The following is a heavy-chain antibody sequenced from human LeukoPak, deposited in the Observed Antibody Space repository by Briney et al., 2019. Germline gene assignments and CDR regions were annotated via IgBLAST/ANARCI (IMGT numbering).Heavy chain of an antibody. D-gene: IGHD3-10*01. J-gene: IGHJ3*02. CDR3: AIYGSGADAFDI. CDR1: GYTFTSYD. Sequence: ASVKVSCKASGYTFTSYDINWVRQATGQGLEWMGWMNPNSGNTGYAQKFQGRVTITRNTSISTAYMELSSLRSEDTAVYYCAIYGSGADAFDIWAKGQWSPSLQ. CDR2: MNPNSGNT. V-gene: IGHV1-8*03.